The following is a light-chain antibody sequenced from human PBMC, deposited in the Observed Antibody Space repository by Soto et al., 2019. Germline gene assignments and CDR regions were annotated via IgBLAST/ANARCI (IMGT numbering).Light chain of an antibody. V-gene: IGKV1-39*01. CDR1: QSIMSY. J-gene: IGKJ4*01. CDR2: DAS. CDR3: QQSYTTPLT. Sequence: DIQMTQSPSSLSASVGERVTITCRPSQSIMSYLNWYQHKPGKAPKALIYDASTLQSGAPSRFSGSGSGTDFTLTISSLQPEDSATYYCQQSYTTPLTFGGGTKVDIK.